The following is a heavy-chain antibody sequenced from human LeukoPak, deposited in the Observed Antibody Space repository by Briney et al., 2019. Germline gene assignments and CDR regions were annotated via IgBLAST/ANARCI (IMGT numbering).Heavy chain of an antibody. J-gene: IGHJ4*02. CDR2: ISSNGGRT. V-gene: IGHV3-64*01. D-gene: IGHD2-21*02. CDR1: GFTFSSYA. CDR3: AREAYCGGDCYFDY. Sequence: TGGSLRLSCAASGFTFSSYAMHWVRQAPGKGLEYVSAISSNGGRTFYANSVKGRFTISRDNSKSTLYLQMGSLRAEDMAVYYCAREAYCGGDCYFDYWGQGTLVTVSS.